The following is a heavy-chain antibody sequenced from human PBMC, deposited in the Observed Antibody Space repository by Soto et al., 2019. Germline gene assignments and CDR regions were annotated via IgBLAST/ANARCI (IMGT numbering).Heavy chain of an antibody. D-gene: IGHD3-3*01. J-gene: IGHJ4*02. CDR3: ARGFLEWLNGPSGGMDV. Sequence: PSETLSLTCTVSGGSISSYYWSWIRQPPGKGLEWIGYIYYSGSTNYNPSLKSRVTISVDRSKNQFSLKLSSVTAADTAVYYCARGFLEWLNGPSGGMDVWGQGTLVTVS. V-gene: IGHV4-59*12. CDR2: IYYSGST. CDR1: GGSISSYY.